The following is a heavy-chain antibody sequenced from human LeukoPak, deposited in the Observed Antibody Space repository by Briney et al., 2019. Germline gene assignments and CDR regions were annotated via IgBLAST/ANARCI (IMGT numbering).Heavy chain of an antibody. D-gene: IGHD3-22*01. CDR3: ARVNYYDSSGYYSPHDAFDI. Sequence: ASVKVSCKASGYTFTSYDINWVRQATGQGLEWMGWINPNSGGTNYAQKFQGRVTMTRDTSISTAYMELSRLRSDDTAVYYCARVNYYDSSGYYSPHDAFDIWGQGTMVTVSS. J-gene: IGHJ3*02. V-gene: IGHV1-2*02. CDR1: GYTFTSYD. CDR2: INPNSGGT.